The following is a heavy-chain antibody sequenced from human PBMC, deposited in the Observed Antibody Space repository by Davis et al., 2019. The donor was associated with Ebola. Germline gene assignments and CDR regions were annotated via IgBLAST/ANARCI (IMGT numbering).Heavy chain of an antibody. V-gene: IGHV3-30-3*01. CDR2: ISSDGHTE. CDR3: TDYYYYGMDV. CDR1: GFTFSSYA. Sequence: GESLKISCAASGFTFSSYAMPWVRQASGQGLEWVAVISSDGHTEYYADSVRCRFTISRDNSKNTLYLQMNSLRAEDTAVYYCTDYYYYGMDVWGQGTTVTVSS. J-gene: IGHJ6*02.